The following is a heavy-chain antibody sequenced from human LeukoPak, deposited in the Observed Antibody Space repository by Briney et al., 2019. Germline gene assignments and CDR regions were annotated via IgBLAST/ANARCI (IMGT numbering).Heavy chain of an antibody. Sequence: GGSLRLSCAASGFTFTAYWMTWVRQAPGKGLEWVAHISQDGTETYFLDSVRGRFTISRDNAKNSLYLQMNSLRAEDTAVYYCTNGIYRTSYWGQGTLVTVSS. J-gene: IGHJ4*02. CDR2: ISQDGTET. D-gene: IGHD1-26*01. V-gene: IGHV3-7*01. CDR1: GFTFTAYW. CDR3: TNGIYRTSY.